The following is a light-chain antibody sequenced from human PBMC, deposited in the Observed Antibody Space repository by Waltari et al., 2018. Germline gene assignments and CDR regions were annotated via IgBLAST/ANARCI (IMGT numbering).Light chain of an antibody. CDR1: EDISNY. Sequence: DIQVTQSPSSLSASVGDRVSITCQASEDISNYVYWYQQKLGRAPKLLIYGSANLEAGVPSRFSGDGYGTQFTLTITGLQPEDTATYYCQQFGVLPYSFGQGTKLEIQ. J-gene: IGKJ2*03. CDR2: GSA. V-gene: IGKV1-33*01. CDR3: QQFGVLPYS.